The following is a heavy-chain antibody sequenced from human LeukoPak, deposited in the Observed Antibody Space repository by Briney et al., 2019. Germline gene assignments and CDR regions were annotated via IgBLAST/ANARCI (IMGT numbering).Heavy chain of an antibody. V-gene: IGHV3-11*01. CDR2: ITNGGSTI. D-gene: IGHD3-9*01. CDR3: ARSIGLTGGGVDV. J-gene: IGHJ6*02. Sequence: GGSLRLSCAASGFTFSDYNMNWVRQAPGKGQEWASYITNGGSTIHHADSVKGRFTISRDNAKKTLYLQMNSLRAEDTAVYYCARSIGLTGGGVDVWGQGTTVTVSS. CDR1: GFTFSDYN.